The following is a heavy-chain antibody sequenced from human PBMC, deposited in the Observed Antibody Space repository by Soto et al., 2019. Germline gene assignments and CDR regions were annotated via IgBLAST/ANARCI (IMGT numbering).Heavy chain of an antibody. Sequence: QITLKESGPTLVKPTQTLTLTCTFSGFSLSTSGVGVGWIRQPPGKALEWLAVIYWDDDKRSSSSLKSSLTITKDTSQTQVAITMTNMDPVDTATYYCAHHPDYGLAPYSFDYWGQGILVTVSS. CDR3: AHHPDYGLAPYSFDY. V-gene: IGHV2-5*02. CDR2: IYWDDDK. J-gene: IGHJ4*02. D-gene: IGHD3-10*01. CDR1: GFSLSTSGVG.